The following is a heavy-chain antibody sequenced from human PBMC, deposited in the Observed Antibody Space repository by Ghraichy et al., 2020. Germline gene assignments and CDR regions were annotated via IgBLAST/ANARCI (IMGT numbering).Heavy chain of an antibody. CDR2: ISYDGSAE. D-gene: IGHD6-19*01. CDR3: AKDLYSSGWYNDFDP. V-gene: IGHV3-30*18. Sequence: GGSLRLSCAASGFTFSNSGIHWVRQAPGKGLEWVAMISYDGSAEYYGDSVKGRFTISRDNSKNTLYLQMNSLRAEDTAVYYWAKDLYSSGWYNDFDPWGQGTLVTVSS. J-gene: IGHJ5*02. CDR1: GFTFSNSG.